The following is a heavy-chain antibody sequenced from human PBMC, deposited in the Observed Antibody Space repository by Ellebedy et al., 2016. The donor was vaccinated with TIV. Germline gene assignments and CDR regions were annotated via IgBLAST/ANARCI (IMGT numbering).Heavy chain of an antibody. V-gene: IGHV1-18*01. CDR2: ISGYSGNR. Sequence: AASVKVSCKASGYTFTSYGFSWVRQAPGQGLEWMGWISGYSGNRNYAQKLQGRVTLTTDTSTNTAYMELRSLRSDDTAVYYCARDGIPGEYSDNSYQFYGMDVWGQGTTVTVSS. CDR1: GYTFTSYG. J-gene: IGHJ6*02. D-gene: IGHD5-18*01. CDR3: ARDGIPGEYSDNSYQFYGMDV.